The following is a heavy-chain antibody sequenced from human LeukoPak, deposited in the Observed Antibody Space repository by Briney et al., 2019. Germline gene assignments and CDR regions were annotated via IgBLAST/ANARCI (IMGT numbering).Heavy chain of an antibody. Sequence: ASVKVSFKASGYTFTGYYIHWVRQAPGQGLGWVGLIIPNSGGTNYAQKFQGRVTMTRDTSISTAYMELNRLRSDDTPVYYCARDENYDSSGYLFDYWGQGTLVAVSS. CDR1: GYTFTGYY. CDR3: ARDENYDSSGYLFDY. J-gene: IGHJ4*02. V-gene: IGHV1-2*02. CDR2: IIPNSGGT. D-gene: IGHD3-22*01.